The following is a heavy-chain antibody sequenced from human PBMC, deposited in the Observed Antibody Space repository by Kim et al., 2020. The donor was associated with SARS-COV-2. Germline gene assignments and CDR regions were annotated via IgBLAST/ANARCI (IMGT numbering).Heavy chain of an antibody. D-gene: IGHD6-19*01. CDR2: INHSGST. V-gene: IGHV4-34*01. J-gene: IGHJ1*01. CDR3: ARGEVYSSGWYVIPRHQYFQH. CDR1: GGSFSGYY. Sequence: SETLSLTCAVYGGSFSGYYWSWIRQPPGKGLEWIGEINHSGSTNYNPSLKSRVTISVDTSKNQFSLKLSSVTAADTAVYYCARGEVYSSGWYVIPRHQYFQHWGQGTLVTVSS.